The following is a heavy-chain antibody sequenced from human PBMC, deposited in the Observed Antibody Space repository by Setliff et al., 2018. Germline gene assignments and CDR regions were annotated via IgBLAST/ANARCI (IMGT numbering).Heavy chain of an antibody. J-gene: IGHJ4*02. CDR3: ARDPTYGSY. Sequence: PGGSLRLSCAASGFSFSDYYMMWIRQAPGKGLEWVSYISNDAYTIHYADSMKGRLTISRDNSKNSLYLQMHSLRAEDTAVYYCARDPTYGSYWGQGTLVTVSS. V-gene: IGHV3-11*04. CDR2: ISNDAYTI. CDR1: GFSFSDYY. D-gene: IGHD3-10*01.